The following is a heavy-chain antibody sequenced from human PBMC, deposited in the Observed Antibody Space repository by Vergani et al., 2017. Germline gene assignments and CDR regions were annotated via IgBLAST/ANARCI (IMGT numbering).Heavy chain of an antibody. CDR2: IWYDGSNT. V-gene: IGHV3-33*01. Sequence: VQLVESGGGLVKPGGSLRLSCAASGFTFSSYGMHWVRQAPGKGLEWVAVIWYDGSNTYYADSVKGRFTISRDNSKNTLYLQMNSLRAEDTAVYYCARDEYSSSWYYFDYWGQGTLVTVSS. J-gene: IGHJ4*02. CDR1: GFTFSSYG. CDR3: ARDEYSSSWYYFDY. D-gene: IGHD6-13*01.